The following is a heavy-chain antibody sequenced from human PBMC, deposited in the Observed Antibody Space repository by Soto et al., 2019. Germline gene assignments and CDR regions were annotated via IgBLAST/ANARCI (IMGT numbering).Heavy chain of an antibody. CDR2: MDYSGST. D-gene: IGHD5-12*01. Sequence: SETLSLTCTVSGGSISASSYYWGWIRQPPGKGLEWIGSMDYSGSTYYNPSLKSRVTISVDTSKNQFSLKLSSLTAADTAVYYCARRQWITIFDCCGQGTLVTVSS. V-gene: IGHV4-39*01. CDR1: GGSISASSYY. CDR3: ARRQWITIFDC. J-gene: IGHJ4*02.